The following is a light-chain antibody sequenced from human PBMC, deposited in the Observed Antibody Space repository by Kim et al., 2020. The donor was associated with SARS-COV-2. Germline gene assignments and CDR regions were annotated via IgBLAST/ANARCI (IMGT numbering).Light chain of an antibody. V-gene: IGKV1-5*03. CDR3: QQYKSYAWT. CDR2: KAS. J-gene: IGKJ1*01. CDR1: QSTSSW. Sequence: ASVGDRVTITCRASQSTSSWLAWYQQKPGKAPKLLIYKASSLESGVPSRFSGSGSGTEFTLTISSLQPDDFATYYCQQYKSYAWTFGQGTKVDIK.